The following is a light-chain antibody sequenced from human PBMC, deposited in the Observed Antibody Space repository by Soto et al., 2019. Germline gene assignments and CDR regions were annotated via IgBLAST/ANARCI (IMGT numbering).Light chain of an antibody. CDR2: EVS. CDR3: SSFTSTRTGV. J-gene: IGLJ3*02. Sequence: QSALTQPASVSGSPGQSITISCTGTSSDVGGYNYVSWYQQYPGKAPKLMIYEVSNRPSGVSNRFSGSKSGNTASLTIAGLPAEDEADYYCSSFTSTRTGVFGGGTKLTVL. CDR1: SSDVGGYNY. V-gene: IGLV2-14*01.